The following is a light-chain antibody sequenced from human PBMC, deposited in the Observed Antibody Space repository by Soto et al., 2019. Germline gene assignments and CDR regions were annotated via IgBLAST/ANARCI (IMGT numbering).Light chain of an antibody. CDR2: GAS. CDR1: QSVRSSY. V-gene: IGKV3-20*01. J-gene: IGKJ2*03. Sequence: EIVLTQSPGTLSLSPGERATLSCRASQSVRSSYLAWYQQKPGQAPRPLIYGASSRATGIPDRFSGSGSGTDFTLNIRKMESEEFAVYYCLQYGSSAYSFGQGTKLDIK. CDR3: LQYGSSAYS.